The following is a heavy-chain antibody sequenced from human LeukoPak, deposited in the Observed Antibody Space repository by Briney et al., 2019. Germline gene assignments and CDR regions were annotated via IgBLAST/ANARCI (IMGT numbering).Heavy chain of an antibody. V-gene: IGHV1-2*02. Sequence: GASVKVSCKASGYTFTGYYMHWVRQAPGQGLEWMGWINPNSGGTNYAQKLQGRVTITTDTSTTTVYMELRGLRSDDTAVYYCARDRDYGGNRYVFDIWGQGTMVTVSS. CDR3: ARDRDYGGNRYVFDI. CDR1: GYTFTGYY. CDR2: INPNSGGT. J-gene: IGHJ3*02. D-gene: IGHD4-17*01.